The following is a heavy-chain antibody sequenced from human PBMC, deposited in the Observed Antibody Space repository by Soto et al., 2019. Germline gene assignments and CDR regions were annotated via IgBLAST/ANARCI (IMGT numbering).Heavy chain of an antibody. CDR3: ARDVRYYYYMDV. CDR1: GGTFSSYT. CDR2: IIPILGIA. Sequence: SVKISCKASGGTFSSYTISWVRQAPGQGLEWMGRIIPILGIANYAQKFQGRVTITADKSTSTAYMELRSLRSDDTAVYYCARDVRYYYYMDVWGKGTTVTVSS. V-gene: IGHV1-69*04. J-gene: IGHJ6*03.